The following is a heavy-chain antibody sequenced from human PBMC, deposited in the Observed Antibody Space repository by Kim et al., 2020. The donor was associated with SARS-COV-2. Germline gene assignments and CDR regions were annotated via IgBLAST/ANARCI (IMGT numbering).Heavy chain of an antibody. J-gene: IGHJ6*03. D-gene: IGHD3-10*01. CDR2: ISSSGSTK. CDR3: ARMNRGLTGYYHMDV. CDR1: GFTFSSYE. Sequence: GGSLRLSCAASGFTFSSYEMNWVRQAPGKGLEWVSYISSSGSTKYYADSVKGRFTISRDNAKNSLSLQMNSLRGEDTALYYCARMNRGLTGYYHMDVWGKGTTVTVSS. V-gene: IGHV3-48*03.